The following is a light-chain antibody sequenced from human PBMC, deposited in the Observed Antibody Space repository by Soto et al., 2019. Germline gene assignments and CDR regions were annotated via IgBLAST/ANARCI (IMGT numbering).Light chain of an antibody. Sequence: DIQMTQSPSTLSASVGDRVTITCRASQSISSWLAWYQQKPGKAPKLLIYKASTLESGVPSRFSGSGSGTEFTLTISSLQPDDFATYYCHQYNSNSLTFGQGTKLEIK. V-gene: IGKV1-5*03. CDR2: KAS. CDR1: QSISSW. CDR3: HQYNSNSLT. J-gene: IGKJ2*01.